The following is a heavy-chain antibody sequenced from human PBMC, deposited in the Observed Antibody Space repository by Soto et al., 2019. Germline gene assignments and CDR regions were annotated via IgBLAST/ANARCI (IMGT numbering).Heavy chain of an antibody. CDR1: GGSISSGGYY. Sequence: PSETLSLTCTVSGGSISSGGYYWSWIRQHPGKGLEWIGYIYYSGSTYYNPSLKSRVTISVDTSKNQFSLKLSSVTAADTAVYYCASGGFGETTNRFDPWGQGTLVTVSS. D-gene: IGHD3-10*01. V-gene: IGHV4-31*03. CDR2: IYYSGST. CDR3: ASGGFGETTNRFDP. J-gene: IGHJ5*02.